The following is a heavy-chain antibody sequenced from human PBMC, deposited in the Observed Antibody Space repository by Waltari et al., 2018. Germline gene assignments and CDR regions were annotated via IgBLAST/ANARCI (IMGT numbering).Heavy chain of an antibody. V-gene: IGHV1-69-2*01. D-gene: IGHD3-3*02. CDR3: ATALGDSISASRPFEI. Sequence: EVRLLQSGAEVKKPGTTLKISCRLSGYTLRNYYIHWIQQAPGKGLQWRGLVDPEAGQTRYAEARQGRISMTADSSTETVYMELTSLTSDDSAVYYCATALGDSISASRPFEIWGQGTVITVSS. CDR1: GYTLRNYY. J-gene: IGHJ3*02. CDR2: VDPEAGQT.